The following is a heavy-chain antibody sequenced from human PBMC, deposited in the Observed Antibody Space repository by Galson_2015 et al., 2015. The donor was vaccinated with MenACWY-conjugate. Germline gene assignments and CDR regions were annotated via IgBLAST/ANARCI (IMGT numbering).Heavy chain of an antibody. Sequence: SLRLSCAASGFTFNSYAMSWVRQAPGKGLEWVSAISGNGGSTYYADSVKGRFTISRDNAKNTLYLQMNSLRAEDTAVYYCAKDGITHGSGFMCMDFWGQGTLVTVSS. D-gene: IGHD6-25*01. J-gene: IGHJ4*02. CDR2: ISGNGGST. CDR3: AKDGITHGSGFMCMDF. CDR1: GFTFNSYA. V-gene: IGHV3-23*01.